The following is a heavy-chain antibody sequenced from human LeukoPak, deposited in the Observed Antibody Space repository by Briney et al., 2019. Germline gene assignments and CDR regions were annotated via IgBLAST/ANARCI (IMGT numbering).Heavy chain of an antibody. CDR2: IIPLLGIA. CDR3: ARGYDNTRRWFDP. Sequence: SVKVSCKASGGTFSSYAISWVRQAPGQGLEWMGRIIPLLGIANYAQKFQGRVTITADKSTSTAYMELSSLRSEDTAVYYCARGYDNTRRWFDPGAREPWSPSPQ. J-gene: IGHJ5*02. CDR1: GGTFSSYA. D-gene: IGHD3-22*01. V-gene: IGHV1-69*04.